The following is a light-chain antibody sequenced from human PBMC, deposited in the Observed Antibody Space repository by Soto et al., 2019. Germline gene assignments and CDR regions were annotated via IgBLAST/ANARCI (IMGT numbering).Light chain of an antibody. CDR1: QDIRSD. Sequence: DIQMTQSPSPLSASVGDRVTITCRASQDIRSDLGWYQQKPGKAPKRLIYAASTLQSGVPSRFSGSGSGTEFTLTISSLQPEDFATYFCLQHNSYPLTFGQGTKVEIK. J-gene: IGKJ1*01. V-gene: IGKV1-17*01. CDR2: AAS. CDR3: LQHNSYPLT.